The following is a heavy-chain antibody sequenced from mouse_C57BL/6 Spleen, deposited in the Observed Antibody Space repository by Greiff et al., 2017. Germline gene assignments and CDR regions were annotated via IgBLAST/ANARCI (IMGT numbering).Heavy chain of an antibody. CDR3: ARDDYDGDWYFDV. CDR2: IYPGSGNT. J-gene: IGHJ1*03. Sequence: VMLVESGAELVRPGASVKLSCKASGYTFTDYYINWVKQRPGQGLEWIARIYPGSGNTYYNEKFKGKATLTAEKSSSTAYMQLSSLTSEDSAVYFCARDDYDGDWYFDVWGTGTTVTVSS. V-gene: IGHV1-76*01. D-gene: IGHD2-4*01. CDR1: GYTFTDYY.